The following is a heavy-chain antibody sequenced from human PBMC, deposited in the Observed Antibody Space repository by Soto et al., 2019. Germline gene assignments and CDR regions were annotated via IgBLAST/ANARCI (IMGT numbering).Heavy chain of an antibody. D-gene: IGHD4-17*01. V-gene: IGHV2-5*02. CDR2: IHWDDDR. CDR3: AHRRRTVTPYYFDY. J-gene: IGHJ4*02. Sequence: QITLKESGPPLVKPTQTLTLTCTFSGFSLSTSGVGVGWVRQPPGKALEWLALIHWDDDRRYSPSLKTRLTAIKXTXTNQVVLTMTNMDPVDTATYYCAHRRRTVTPYYFDYWGQGTLVTVSS. CDR1: GFSLSTSGVG.